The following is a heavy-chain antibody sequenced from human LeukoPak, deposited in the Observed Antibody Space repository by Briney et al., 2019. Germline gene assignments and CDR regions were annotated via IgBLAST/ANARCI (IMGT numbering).Heavy chain of an antibody. CDR3: ARGPAILSYYYYMDV. CDR1: GYTFTSYG. D-gene: IGHD2-21*01. J-gene: IGHJ6*03. CDR2: ISAYNGNT. V-gene: IGHV1-18*01. Sequence: GASVTVSCKASGYTFTSYGIIWVRQAPGQGLDWMGWISAYNGNTNYAQKLQGRVTMTTDTSTSTAYMELRSLRSDDTAVYYCARGPAILSYYYYMDVWGKGTTVTVSS.